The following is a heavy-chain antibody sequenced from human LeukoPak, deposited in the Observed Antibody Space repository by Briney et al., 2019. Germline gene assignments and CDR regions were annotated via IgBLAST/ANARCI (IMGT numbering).Heavy chain of an antibody. D-gene: IGHD3-22*01. Sequence: GASVKVSCKASGYTLTSYDINWVRQATGQGLEWMGWMNPNSGNTGYAQKFQGRVTITRNTSISTAYMELSSLRPEDTAVYYCARAPYYYDKGLDYWGQGTLVTVSS. CDR1: GYTLTSYD. V-gene: IGHV1-8*03. CDR2: MNPNSGNT. J-gene: IGHJ4*02. CDR3: ARAPYYYDKGLDY.